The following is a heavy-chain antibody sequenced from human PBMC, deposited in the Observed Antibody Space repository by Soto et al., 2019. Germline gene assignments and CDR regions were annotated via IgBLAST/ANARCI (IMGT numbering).Heavy chain of an antibody. V-gene: IGHV3-9*01. Sequence: SLRLSCAASGFTFDDYAMHWVRQAPGKGLEWVSGISWNSGSIGYADSVKGRFTISRDNAKNSLYLQMNSLRAEDTALYYCAKDQGGVTIFQSPYGMDVWGQGTTVTVSS. CDR2: ISWNSGSI. D-gene: IGHD3-9*01. J-gene: IGHJ6*02. CDR3: AKDQGGVTIFQSPYGMDV. CDR1: GFTFDDYA.